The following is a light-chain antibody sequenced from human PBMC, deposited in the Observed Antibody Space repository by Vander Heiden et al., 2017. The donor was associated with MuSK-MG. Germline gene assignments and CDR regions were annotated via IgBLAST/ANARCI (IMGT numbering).Light chain of an antibody. CDR1: ENIADY. CDR3: QPSDTTFVT. V-gene: IGKV1-39*01. CDR2: AAS. Sequence: DIQMTQSPSSLSASVADRVTITCRASENIADYLNWYQQKPGKAPKLLIYAASSLQVGVPSRFSGSGSGAHFTLTISRLQPDDSATYYCQPSDTTFVTFGGGTKVEI. J-gene: IGKJ4*01.